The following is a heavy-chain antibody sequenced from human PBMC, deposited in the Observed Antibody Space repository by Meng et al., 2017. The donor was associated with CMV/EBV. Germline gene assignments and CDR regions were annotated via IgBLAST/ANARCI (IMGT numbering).Heavy chain of an antibody. J-gene: IGHJ6*02. D-gene: IGHD4-11*01. CDR3: ARDTLSTVTTVPHYGMDV. CDR2: INHSGST. V-gene: IGHV4-34*01. Sequence: SETLSLTCAVYGGSFSGYYWSWIRQPPGKGLEWIGEINHSGSTNYNPSLKSRVTISVDTSKNQFSLKLSSVTAADTAVYYCARDTLSTVTTVPHYGMDVWGQGTTVTVSS. CDR1: GGSFSGYY.